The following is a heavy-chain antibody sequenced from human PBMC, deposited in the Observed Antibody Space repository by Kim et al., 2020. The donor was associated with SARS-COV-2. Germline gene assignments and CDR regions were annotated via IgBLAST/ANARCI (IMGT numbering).Heavy chain of an antibody. V-gene: IGHV5-51*01. J-gene: IGHJ4*02. CDR1: GYSFTSYW. Sequence: GASLKISCKGSGYSFTSYWIGWVRQMPGKGLEWMGIIYPGDSDTRYSPSFQGQVTISADKSISTAYLQWSSLKASDTAMYYCARPGYYYDSSGQQEIFDYWGQGTLVTVSS. D-gene: IGHD3-22*01. CDR2: IYPGDSDT. CDR3: ARPGYYYDSSGQQEIFDY.